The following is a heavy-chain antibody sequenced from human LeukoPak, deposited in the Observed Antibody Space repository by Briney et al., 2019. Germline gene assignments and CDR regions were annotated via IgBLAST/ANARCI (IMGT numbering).Heavy chain of an antibody. D-gene: IGHD7-27*01. CDR3: AKDGGLWVSAHWGDS. CDR2: IKQDGSEK. Sequence: GRSLRLSCAASGFTFSSYAMHWVRQAPGKGLEWVANIKQDGSEKYYVNSVKGRLTVSRDNPKNTLFLQMNSLRAEDTAVYYCAKDGGLWVSAHWGDSWGRGTLVTVSS. J-gene: IGHJ4*02. V-gene: IGHV3-7*03. CDR1: GFTFSSYA.